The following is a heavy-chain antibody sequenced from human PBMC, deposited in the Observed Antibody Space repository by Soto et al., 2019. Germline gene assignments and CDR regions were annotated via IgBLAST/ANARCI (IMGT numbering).Heavy chain of an antibody. CDR3: NAYSSSWRIT. CDR2: INAGNGNT. V-gene: IGHV1-3*01. CDR1: GYTFTSYD. D-gene: IGHD6-13*01. J-gene: IGHJ5*02. Sequence: ASVKVSCKASGYTFTSYDMHWVRQAPGQRLEWMGWINAGNGNTKYSQKFQGRVTITRDTTTSTAYMELSSLRSEDTAVYYCNAYSSSWRITWGQGTLVTVSS.